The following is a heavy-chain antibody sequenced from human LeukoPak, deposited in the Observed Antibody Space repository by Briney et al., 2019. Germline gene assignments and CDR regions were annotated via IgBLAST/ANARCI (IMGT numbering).Heavy chain of an antibody. CDR2: ISGSGGST. CDR3: AKDNYYDSSGYYYFDY. CDR1: GFTFSSYG. V-gene: IGHV3-23*01. J-gene: IGHJ4*02. Sequence: SGGSLRLSCAASGFTFSSYGMSWVRQAPGKGLEWVSAISGSGGSTYYADSVKGRFTISRDNSKNTLYLQMNSLRAEDTVVYYCAKDNYYDSSGYYYFDYWGQGTLVTVSS. D-gene: IGHD3-22*01.